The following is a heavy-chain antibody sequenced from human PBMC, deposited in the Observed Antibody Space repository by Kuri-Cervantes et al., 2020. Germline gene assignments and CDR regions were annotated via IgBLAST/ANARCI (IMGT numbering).Heavy chain of an antibody. CDR2: IYHSGST. CDR3: ARGRGSWYSGYFDY. J-gene: IGHJ4*02. Sequence: GSLRLSCAVSGYSISSGYYWGWIRQPPGKGLEWIGSIYHSGSTYYNPSLKSRVTISVDTSKNQFSLKLSSATAADTAVYYCARGRGSWYSGYFDYWGQGTLVTVSS. CDR1: GYSISSGYY. D-gene: IGHD6-13*01. V-gene: IGHV4-38-2*01.